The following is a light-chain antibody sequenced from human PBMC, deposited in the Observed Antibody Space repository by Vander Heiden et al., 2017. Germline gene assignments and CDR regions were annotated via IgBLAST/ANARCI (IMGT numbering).Light chain of an antibody. CDR2: GAS. CDR1: QSVSSN. Sequence: EILLTPSPATLSVSPGERATISCRASQSVSSNLAWYQQKPGQAPRLLIYGASTRATGIPARFSGGGSGTEFTLTISNLQSEDFAVYYCQQYNNWPYTFGQGTKLEIK. CDR3: QQYNNWPYT. J-gene: IGKJ2*01. V-gene: IGKV3-15*01.